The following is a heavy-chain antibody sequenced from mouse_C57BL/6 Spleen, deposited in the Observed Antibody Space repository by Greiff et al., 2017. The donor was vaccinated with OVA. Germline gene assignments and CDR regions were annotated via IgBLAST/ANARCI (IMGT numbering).Heavy chain of an antibody. J-gene: IGHJ2*01. Sequence: QVQLQQPGAELVKPGASVKVSCKASGYTFTSYWMHWVKQRPGQGLEWIGRIHPSDSDTNYNQKFKGKATLTVDKSSSTAYMQLSRLTSEDSAVYYCAIADDYDEEGLNFDYWGQGTTLTVSS. CDR2: IHPSDSDT. D-gene: IGHD2-4*01. V-gene: IGHV1-74*01. CDR1: GYTFTSYW. CDR3: AIADDYDEEGLNFDY.